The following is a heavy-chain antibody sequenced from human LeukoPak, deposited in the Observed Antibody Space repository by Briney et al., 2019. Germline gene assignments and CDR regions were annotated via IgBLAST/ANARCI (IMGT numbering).Heavy chain of an antibody. CDR2: IRSGSATT. Sequence: PGGSLRLSCAASGFTFSNFAMSWVRQAPGKGLEWVSTIRSGSATTYYADSVKGRFTISRDNSKNTLYLQMNSLRAGDTAAYYCAKGGTGTTDWFDPWGQGTLVTVSS. CDR1: GFTFSNFA. D-gene: IGHD1-7*01. CDR3: AKGGTGTTDWFDP. V-gene: IGHV3-23*01. J-gene: IGHJ5*02.